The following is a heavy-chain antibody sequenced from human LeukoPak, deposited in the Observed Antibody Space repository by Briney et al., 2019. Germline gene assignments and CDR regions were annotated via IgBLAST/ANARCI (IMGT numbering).Heavy chain of an antibody. D-gene: IGHD2-15*01. CDR3: ARHRGRADGAFDI. J-gene: IGHJ3*02. V-gene: IGHV5-51*01. CDR1: GYSFTSYW. Sequence: GESLKITCKGSGYSFTSYWIGWVRQMPGKGLEWMGIIYPGDSDTRYSPSFQGQVTISADKSISTAYLQWSSLKASGTAMYYCARHRGRADGAFDIWGQGTMVTVSS. CDR2: IYPGDSDT.